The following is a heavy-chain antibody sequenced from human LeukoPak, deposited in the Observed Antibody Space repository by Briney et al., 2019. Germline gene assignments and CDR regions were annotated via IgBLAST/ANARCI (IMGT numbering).Heavy chain of an antibody. V-gene: IGHV1-2*02. CDR3: AREYFGRSTSYSSFFAY. D-gene: IGHD2-21*01. CDR2: INPDSGGG. Sequence: ASVKVSCKASGYPFTGHYIHWLRQAPGQRPEYMGWINPDSGGGFESNNFQGRVTMTRDTSINTLYLELSRLRPGDTAVYYCAREYFGRSTSYSSFFAYWGQGTLITVSS. CDR1: GYPFTGHY. J-gene: IGHJ4*02.